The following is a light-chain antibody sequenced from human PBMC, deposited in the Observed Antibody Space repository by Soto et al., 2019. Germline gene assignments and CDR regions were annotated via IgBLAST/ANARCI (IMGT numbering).Light chain of an antibody. CDR2: DVS. CDR1: SSDVGAYNF. CDR3: RSCASGSTDV. J-gene: IGLJ1*01. Sequence: QSALTQPASVSGSPGQSITISCTGTSSDVGAYNFVSWYQQHPGEVPKLMIFDVSSRPSGVSDRFSGSKSGNAASLTISGLQPEDEGDYYCRSCASGSTDVFGSGTKLTVL. V-gene: IGLV2-14*03.